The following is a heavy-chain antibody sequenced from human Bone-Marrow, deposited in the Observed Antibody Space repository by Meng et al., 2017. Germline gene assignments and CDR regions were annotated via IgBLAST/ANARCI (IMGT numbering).Heavy chain of an antibody. CDR2: ISNDGSTT. D-gene: IGHD2-21*02. Sequence: GESLKISCVASGFSFSNYWMHWVRQAPGKGLVWVSRISNDGSTTNYPDSVKGRFTISRDNAKNTLYLQMNSLRAEDTAMYFCARSLSDTAKGDFNIWGQGTVVTVSS. CDR3: ARSLSDTAKGDFNI. J-gene: IGHJ3*02. V-gene: IGHV3-74*01. CDR1: GFSFSNYW.